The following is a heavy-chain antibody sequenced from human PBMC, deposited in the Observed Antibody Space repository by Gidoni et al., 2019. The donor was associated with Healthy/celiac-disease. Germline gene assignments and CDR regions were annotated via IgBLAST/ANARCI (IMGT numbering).Heavy chain of an antibody. D-gene: IGHD3-22*01. CDR3: ARGGDYYESSGYYYVGWYFDL. CDR2: ISAYNGNT. J-gene: IGHJ2*01. CDR1: GYTFTSYG. Sequence: QFQLVQSGAEVKKPGASVKVSCKASGYTFTSYGISWVRQDPGQGLEWMGWISAYNGNTNYAQKLQGRVTMTTDTSTSTDYMELRSLRSDDTDVYYCARGGDYYESSGYYYVGWYFDLWGRGTLVTVSS. V-gene: IGHV1-18*04.